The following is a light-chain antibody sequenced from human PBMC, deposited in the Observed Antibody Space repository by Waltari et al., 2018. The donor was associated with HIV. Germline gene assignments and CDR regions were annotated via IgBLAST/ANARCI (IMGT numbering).Light chain of an antibody. CDR2: VVS. J-gene: IGKJ3*01. CDR1: QSIRSN. Sequence: EIVMTQSPATLSVSPGERATLSCRASQSIRSNLAWYQQKPGQAPRLLIYVVSTRATGIPARFSGSGSGTEFTLTISSLQSEDFAIYYCQQYNNWPPAFTFGPGTKVDLK. CDR3: QQYNNWPPAFT. V-gene: IGKV3-15*01.